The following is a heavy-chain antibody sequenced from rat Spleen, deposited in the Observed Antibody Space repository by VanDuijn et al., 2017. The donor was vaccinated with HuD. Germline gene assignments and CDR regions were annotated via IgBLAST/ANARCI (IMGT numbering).Heavy chain of an antibody. V-gene: IGHV5-25*01. J-gene: IGHJ2*01. D-gene: IGHD1-12*02. CDR1: GFTFDNYY. Sequence: EVQLVESGGGLVQPGRSMKLSCAASGFTFDNYYMAWVRQAPTKGLEWVASISTGGGTTYSRDSVKGRFTISRDNSKTTLYLQMDSLRSEDTATYYCARQSYYYDGSYYYYFDYWGQGVMVTVSS. CDR2: ISTGGGTT. CDR3: ARQSYYYDGSYYYYFDY.